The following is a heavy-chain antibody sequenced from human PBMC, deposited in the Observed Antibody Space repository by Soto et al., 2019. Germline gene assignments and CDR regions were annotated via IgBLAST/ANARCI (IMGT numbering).Heavy chain of an antibody. J-gene: IGHJ6*01. D-gene: IGHD3-3*02. CDR1: GGTFRTSA. CDR3: ARDKDRQQLGGNYYYIMDV. CDR2: IMPVFPTP. V-gene: IGHV1-69*12. Sequence: QVQLVQSGAEVKKPGSSVKVSCKTSGGTFRTSAISWVRQAPGQGLEWMGGIMPVFPTPDYAQKFQGRVTITADESTSTAYMELSSLPSEDTAVYYCARDKDRQQLGGNYYYIMDVWGQGTTVTVSS.